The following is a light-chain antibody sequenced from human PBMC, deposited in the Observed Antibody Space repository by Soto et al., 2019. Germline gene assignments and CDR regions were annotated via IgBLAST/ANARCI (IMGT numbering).Light chain of an antibody. J-gene: IGLJ1*01. CDR3: CAYSTSGTHV. V-gene: IGLV2-14*03. CDR1: SSDVGSYDY. CDR2: DVN. Sequence: QSALTQPASVSGSPGQSITFSCTGTSSDVGSYDYVSWHQQHPGKAPKLIIYDVNNRPSGVPSRFSGSKSGNTASLTISGLQTEDEADYYCCAYSTSGTHVFGTGPKVTVL.